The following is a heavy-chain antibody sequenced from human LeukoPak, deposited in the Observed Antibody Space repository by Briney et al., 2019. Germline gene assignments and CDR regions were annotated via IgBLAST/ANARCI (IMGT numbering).Heavy chain of an antibody. D-gene: IGHD2-21*01. Sequence: SQTLSLTCTVSGGSISSGGYDWSWIRQHPGKCLELIGYIYYSGSTYYNPSLKSRVTISVDTSKNRFSLKLSSVTAADTAVYYCAREVVIATYFDYWGQGTLVTVSS. J-gene: IGHJ4*02. CDR3: AREVVIATYFDY. V-gene: IGHV4-31*03. CDR2: IYYSGST. CDR1: GGSISSGGYD.